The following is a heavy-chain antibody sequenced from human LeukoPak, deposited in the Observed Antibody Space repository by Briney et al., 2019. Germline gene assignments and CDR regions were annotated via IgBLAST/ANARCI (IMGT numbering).Heavy chain of an antibody. Sequence: SETLSLTCTVSGGSVSNVNYHWGWIRQPPGKGLEWIGSIYYSGSTYYNPSLKSRVTISVDTSKNQFSLKLSSVTAADTAVYYCARREGSYALGYWGQGTLVTVSS. D-gene: IGHD1-26*01. CDR3: ARREGSYALGY. V-gene: IGHV4-39*07. CDR2: IYYSGST. J-gene: IGHJ4*02. CDR1: GGSVSNVNYH.